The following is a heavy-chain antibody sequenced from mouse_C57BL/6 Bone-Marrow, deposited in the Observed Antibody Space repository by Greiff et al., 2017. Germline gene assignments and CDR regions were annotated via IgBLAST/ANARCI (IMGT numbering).Heavy chain of an antibody. V-gene: IGHV1-55*01. CDR2: IYPTSGRT. J-gene: IGHJ2*01. CDR1: GYTFTSYW. Sequence: QVQLQQPGAELVKPGASVKMSCKASGYTFTSYWITWVKQRPGQGLEWIGDIYPTSGRTNYNEKFKSKAILTVYTSSNTAYMQLSSLTSEDSAVFYCARSSPLGRSFDCWGQGTTLTVSS. CDR3: ARSSPLGRSFDC. D-gene: IGHD4-1*01.